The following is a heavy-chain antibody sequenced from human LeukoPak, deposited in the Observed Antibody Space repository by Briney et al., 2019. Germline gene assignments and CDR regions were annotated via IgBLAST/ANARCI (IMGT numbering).Heavy chain of an antibody. J-gene: IGHJ4*02. CDR1: GFTVSSNY. CDR3: AKQYSSSALFDY. CDR2: IYSGGST. V-gene: IGHV3-66*04. D-gene: IGHD6-6*01. Sequence: GGSLRLSCAASGFTVSSNYMSWVRQAPGKGLEWVSVIYSGGSTYYADSVKGRFTISRDNSKNTLYLQMNSLRAEDTAVYFCAKQYSSSALFDYWGQGTLVTVSS.